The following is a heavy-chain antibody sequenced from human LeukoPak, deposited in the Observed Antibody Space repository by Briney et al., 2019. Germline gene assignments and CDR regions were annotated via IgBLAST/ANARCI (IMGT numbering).Heavy chain of an antibody. V-gene: IGHV3-48*03. CDR3: AREGVLSVAATDY. CDR1: GFTFSSYE. J-gene: IGHJ4*02. D-gene: IGHD6-19*01. Sequence: GGSLRLSCAASGFTFSSYEMNWVRQAPGKGLEWVSYISSSGSTIYYADSVKGRFTISRDNAKNSLYLQMNSLRAEDTAVYYCAREGVLSVAATDYWGQGTLVTVSS. CDR2: ISSSGSTI.